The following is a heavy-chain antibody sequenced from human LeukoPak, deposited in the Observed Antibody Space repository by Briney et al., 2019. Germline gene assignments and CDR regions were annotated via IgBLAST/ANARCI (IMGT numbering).Heavy chain of an antibody. CDR2: ISWNSGSI. V-gene: IGHV3-9*01. CDR1: GFTFDDYA. CDR3: ARVGLRYFDWLLSRDSYDAFDI. D-gene: IGHD3-9*01. J-gene: IGHJ3*02. Sequence: GGSLRLSCAASGFTFDDYAMHWVRQAPGKGLEWVSGISWNSGSIGYADSVKGRFTISRDNAKNSLYLQMNSLRAEDTAVYYCARVGLRYFDWLLSRDSYDAFDIWGQGTMVTVSS.